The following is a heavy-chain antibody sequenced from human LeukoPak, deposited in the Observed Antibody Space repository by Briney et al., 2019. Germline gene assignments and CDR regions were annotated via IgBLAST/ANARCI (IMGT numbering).Heavy chain of an antibody. CDR2: ISSNGGST. CDR3: ARESDSSGWYFGY. D-gene: IGHD6-19*01. V-gene: IGHV3-64*01. CDR1: GFTFSSYA. J-gene: IGHJ4*02. Sequence: GGSLRLSCAASGFTFSSYAMHWVRQAPGKGLECVSAISSNGGSTYYANSVKGRFTISRDNSKNTLYLQMGSLRAEDMAVYYCARESDSSGWYFGYWGQGTLVTVSS.